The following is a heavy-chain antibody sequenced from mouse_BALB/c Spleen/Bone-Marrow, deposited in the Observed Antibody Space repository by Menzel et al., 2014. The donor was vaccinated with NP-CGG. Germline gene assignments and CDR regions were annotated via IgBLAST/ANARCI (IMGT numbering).Heavy chain of an antibody. Sequence: QVQLQQSGAELARPGASVKMSCKASGYTFTSYTMHWVKQRPGQGLEWIGYINPSSGYTNYNQKFKDKATLTADKSSXTAYMQLSSLTSENSAVYYCARSRSYDEVDNWGKVPLSQSPQ. CDR3: ARSRSYDEVDN. CDR1: GYTFTSYT. V-gene: IGHV1-4*01. J-gene: IGHJ2*01. CDR2: INPSSGYT. D-gene: IGHD2-12*01.